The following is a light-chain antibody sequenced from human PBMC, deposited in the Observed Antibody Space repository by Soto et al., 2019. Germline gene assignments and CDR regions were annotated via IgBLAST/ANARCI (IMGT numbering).Light chain of an antibody. CDR3: LLYYNVARV. CDR1: SDSVSASHF. CDR2: NTN. J-gene: IGLJ3*02. Sequence: QAVVTQEPSFSVSPGGTVTLTCGLSSDSVSASHFPSWYQQTPGQAPRTLIYNTNTRSSGVPDRFSGSILGNRAALTITGAQADDESDYYCLLYYNVARVFGGGTKLTVL. V-gene: IGLV8-61*01.